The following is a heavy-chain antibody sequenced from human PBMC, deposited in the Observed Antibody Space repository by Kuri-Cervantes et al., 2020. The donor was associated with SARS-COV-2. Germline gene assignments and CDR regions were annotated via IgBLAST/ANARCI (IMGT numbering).Heavy chain of an antibody. CDR3: AKTAGSGSYHYYYYYMDV. D-gene: IGHD1-26*01. CDR2: ISYDGSNK. J-gene: IGHJ6*03. CDR1: GFTFSSYA. V-gene: IGHV3-30-3*02. Sequence: LSLTCAASGFTFSSYAMHWVRQAPGKGLEWVAVISYDGSNKYYADSVKGRFTISRDNSKNTLYLQMNSLRAEDTAVYYCAKTAGSGSYHYYYYYMDVWGKGTTVTVSS.